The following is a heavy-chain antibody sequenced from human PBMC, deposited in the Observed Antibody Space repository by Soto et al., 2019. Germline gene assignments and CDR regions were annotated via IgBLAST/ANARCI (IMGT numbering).Heavy chain of an antibody. Sequence: SVKVSCKASGGTFSSYTISWVRQAPGQGLEWMGRIIPILGIANYAQKFQGRVTITADKSTSTAYMELSSLRSEDTAVYYCATFFCVCYYPGYYYIMDFWGKGSRVTVSA. J-gene: IGHJ6*04. CDR3: ATFFCVCYYPGYYYIMDF. D-gene: IGHD3-10*01. CDR2: IIPILGIA. V-gene: IGHV1-69*02. CDR1: GGTFSSYT.